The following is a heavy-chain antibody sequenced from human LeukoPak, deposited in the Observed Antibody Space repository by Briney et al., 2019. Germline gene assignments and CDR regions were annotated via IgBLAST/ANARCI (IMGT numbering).Heavy chain of an antibody. J-gene: IGHJ3*02. CDR3: AKDGMYYYGSGTPPAFDI. Sequence: GGSLRLSCAASGFTFSSYAMSWVRQAPGKGLELVSAISGSGGSTYSADSVKGRFTISRDNSKNTLYLQMNSLRAEDTAVYYCAKDGMYYYGSGTPPAFDIWGQGTMVTVSS. CDR2: ISGSGGST. V-gene: IGHV3-23*01. CDR1: GFTFSSYA. D-gene: IGHD3-10*01.